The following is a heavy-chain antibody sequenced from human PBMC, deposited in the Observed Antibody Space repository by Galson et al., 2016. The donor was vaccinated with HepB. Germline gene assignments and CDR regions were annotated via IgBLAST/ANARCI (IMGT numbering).Heavy chain of an antibody. CDR2: ISPSNGDT. J-gene: IGHJ6*02. CDR1: GYTFSTYG. V-gene: IGHV1-18*04. CDR3: ARGGICSDADCYSLGLDV. D-gene: IGHD2-15*01. Sequence: SVKVSCKASGYTFSTYGMSWVRQAPGQGLEWMGWISPSNGDTNYGQKFRGRVTLTTDASTSTVYMELRSLKSDDTAVYYCARGGICSDADCYSLGLDVWGQGTTVSVSS.